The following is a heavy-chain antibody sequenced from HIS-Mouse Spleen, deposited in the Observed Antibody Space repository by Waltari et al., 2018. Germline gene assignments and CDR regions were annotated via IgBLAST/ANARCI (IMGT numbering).Heavy chain of an antibody. Sequence: QVQLQQWGAGLLQPSETLSLTCAVYGGSFSGYDWSWIRQPPGKGLEWIGEINHSGSTNYNPSLKSRVTISVDTSKNQFSLKLSSVTAADTAVYYCARDYSNYLYYFDYWGQGTLVTVSS. D-gene: IGHD4-4*01. CDR3: ARDYSNYLYYFDY. CDR1: GGSFSGYD. V-gene: IGHV4-34*01. J-gene: IGHJ4*02. CDR2: INHSGST.